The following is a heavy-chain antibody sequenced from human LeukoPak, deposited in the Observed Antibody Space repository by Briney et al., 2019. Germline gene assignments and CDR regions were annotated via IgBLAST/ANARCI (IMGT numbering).Heavy chain of an antibody. J-gene: IGHJ4*02. CDR2: INWNGGST. Sequence: GGSLRLSCAASGFTFDDYGMSWVRQAPGRGLEWVSGINWNGGSTGYADSVKGRFTISRDNAKNSLYLQMNSLRAEDTALYYCARGRGCYYDSSGYTPGGYWGQGTLVTVSS. CDR3: ARGRGCYYDSSGYTPGGY. V-gene: IGHV3-20*04. D-gene: IGHD3-22*01. CDR1: GFTFDDYG.